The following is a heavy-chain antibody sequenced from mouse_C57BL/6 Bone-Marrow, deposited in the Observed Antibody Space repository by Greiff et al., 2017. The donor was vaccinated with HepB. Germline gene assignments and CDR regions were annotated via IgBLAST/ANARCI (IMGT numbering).Heavy chain of an antibody. CDR1: GFTFSSYA. CDR2: ISDGGSYT. D-gene: IGHD2-5*01. V-gene: IGHV5-4*03. J-gene: IGHJ1*03. CDR3: ARGGPTIVTTWYFDV. Sequence: EVMLVESGGGLVKPGGSLKLSCAASGFTFSSYAMSWVRQTPEKRLEWVATISDGGSYTYYPDNVKGRFTISRDNAKNNLYLQMSHLKSEDTAMYYCARGGPTIVTTWYFDVWGTVTTVTVSS.